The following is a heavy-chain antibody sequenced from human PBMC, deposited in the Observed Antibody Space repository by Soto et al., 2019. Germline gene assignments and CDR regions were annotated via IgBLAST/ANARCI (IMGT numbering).Heavy chain of an antibody. CDR3: ARDYADTAMDMAGWFDP. CDR2: IYSGGST. V-gene: IGHV3-66*01. Sequence: GGSLRLSCAASGFTVSSNYMSWVRQAPGKGLEWVSVIYSGGSTYYTDSVKGRFTISRDNSKNTLYLQMNSLRAEDTAVYYCARDYADTAMDMAGWFDPWGQGTLVTVSS. J-gene: IGHJ5*02. D-gene: IGHD5-18*01. CDR1: GFTVSSNY.